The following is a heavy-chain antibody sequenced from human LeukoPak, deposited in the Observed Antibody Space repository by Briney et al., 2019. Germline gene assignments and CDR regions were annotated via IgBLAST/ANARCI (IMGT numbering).Heavy chain of an antibody. D-gene: IGHD2-2*01. CDR2: IKQDESDK. J-gene: IGHJ6*02. V-gene: IGHV3-7*05. CDR3: ARDNRDIAVVPAAMGDYYYYGMDV. CDR1: GFTFSNYW. Sequence: PGGSLRLSCAASGFTFSNYWMSWVRQAPGKGLGWVAGIKQDESDKYYVGSVKGRFTISRDNAKKSLCLQMNSLRAEDTAVYYCARDNRDIAVVPAAMGDYYYYGMDVWGQGTTVTVSS.